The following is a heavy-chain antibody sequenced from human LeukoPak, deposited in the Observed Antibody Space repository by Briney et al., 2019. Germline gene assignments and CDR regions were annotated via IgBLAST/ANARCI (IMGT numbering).Heavy chain of an antibody. Sequence: SETLSLTCTVSGSSISSYYWSWIRQPAGEGLEWIGRVYTSGSPNSNPSLQSRVTMSVDTSKNQFSLKLTSVTAADPAVYYCASLVSGSGLICSGGSCYGNYFDYWGQGILVTVSS. D-gene: IGHD2-15*01. CDR1: GSSISSYY. J-gene: IGHJ4*02. CDR2: VYTSGSP. CDR3: ASLVSGSGLICSGGSCYGNYFDY. V-gene: IGHV4-4*07.